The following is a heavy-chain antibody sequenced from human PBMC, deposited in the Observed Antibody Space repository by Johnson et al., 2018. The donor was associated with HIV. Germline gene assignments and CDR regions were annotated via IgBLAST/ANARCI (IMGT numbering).Heavy chain of an antibody. J-gene: IGHJ3*02. V-gene: IGHV3-30*02. CDR1: GFTFSTYG. CDR2: IRYDGSNE. D-gene: IGHD6-13*01. Sequence: QVQLVESGGGVVQPGGSLRLSCVASGFTFSTYGMHWVRQAPGKGLEWVTFIRYDGSNEYYADSVKGRFSISRDNSKNTLYLQMNSLRAEDTAVYYCAKDGDSSSWYPGDAFDIWGQGTMVTVSS. CDR3: AKDGDSSSWYPGDAFDI.